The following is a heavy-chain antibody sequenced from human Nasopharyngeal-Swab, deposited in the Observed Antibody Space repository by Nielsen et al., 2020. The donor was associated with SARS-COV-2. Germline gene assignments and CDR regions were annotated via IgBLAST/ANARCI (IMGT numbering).Heavy chain of an antibody. CDR3: ARDDGDVPGITGSGPPGGY. Sequence: ASVKVSCKTSGYTFSDYFLHWVRQAPGQGLEWMGRINPNSGDTKYAQKFQGRVTVTRDKSINTAYMELSSLRSDVTAMYYCARDDGDVPGITGSGPPGGYWGQGTLVTVSS. CDR2: INPNSGDT. CDR1: GYTFSDYF. J-gene: IGHJ4*02. V-gene: IGHV1-2*06. D-gene: IGHD6-13*01.